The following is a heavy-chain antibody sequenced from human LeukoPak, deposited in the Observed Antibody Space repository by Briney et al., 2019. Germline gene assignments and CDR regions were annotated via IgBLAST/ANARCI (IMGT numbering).Heavy chain of an antibody. V-gene: IGHV1-69*13. J-gene: IGHJ1*01. Sequence: SVKVSCKASGGXFSSYAMSWVRQAPGQGLEWMGYIIPIFGTANYAQKFQGRVTITADESTSTAYMELSSLRSEDTAVYYCARGSDFQHWGQGTLVTVSS. CDR3: ARGSDFQH. CDR2: IIPIFGTA. CDR1: GGXFSSYA.